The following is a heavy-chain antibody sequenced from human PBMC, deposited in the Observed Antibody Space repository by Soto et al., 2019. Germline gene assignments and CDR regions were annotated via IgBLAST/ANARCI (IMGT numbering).Heavy chain of an antibody. CDR3: SRDVVVGAKALNY. D-gene: IGHD2-15*01. Sequence: SVKVSCKASGGTFSSYAISWVRQAPGQGLEWMGGIIPIFGTANYAQKFQGRFTISRDNAKNSLYLQMNSLRVEDTAVYFCSRDVVVGAKALNYWGQGALVTVSS. J-gene: IGHJ4*02. CDR2: IIPIFGTA. V-gene: IGHV1-69*05. CDR1: GGTFSSYA.